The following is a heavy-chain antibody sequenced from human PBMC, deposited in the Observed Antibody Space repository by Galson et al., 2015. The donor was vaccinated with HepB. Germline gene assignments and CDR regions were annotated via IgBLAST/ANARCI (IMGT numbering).Heavy chain of an antibody. CDR1: GFTFTRHW. Sequence: SLRLSCAASGFTFTRHWMSWVRQAPGTGLEWVANINEDGSEENYVDSVKGRFTISRDNAKNSLYLQMNNLRAEDTALYYCAREPSAGATWGQGTLVTVSS. CDR3: AREPSAGAT. D-gene: IGHD4/OR15-4a*01. J-gene: IGHJ1*01. CDR2: INEDGSEE. V-gene: IGHV3-7*03.